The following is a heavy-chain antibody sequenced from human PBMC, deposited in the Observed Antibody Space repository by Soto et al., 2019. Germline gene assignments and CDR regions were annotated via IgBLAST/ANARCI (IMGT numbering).Heavy chain of an antibody. D-gene: IGHD5-12*01. Sequence: QVQLVESGGGLVKPGGSLRLSCVASGFTFSDSYMSWIRQAPGKGLEWVAYISSASSTKNYADSVKGRFTISRDNAKKSLYLQMNSVRAEDTAVYYCAGERRANDREWGRLVIDYWGQGTVVTVSS. V-gene: IGHV3-11*01. CDR2: ISSASSTK. CDR1: GFTFSDSY. CDR3: AGERRANDREWGRLVIDY. J-gene: IGHJ4*02.